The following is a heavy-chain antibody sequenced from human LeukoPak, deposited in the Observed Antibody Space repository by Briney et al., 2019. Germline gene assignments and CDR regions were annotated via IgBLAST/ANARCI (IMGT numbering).Heavy chain of an antibody. CDR3: ARGSSSLDYFDY. V-gene: IGHV4-39*01. D-gene: IGHD6-13*01. J-gene: IGHJ4*02. CDR2: IYYSGST. Sequence: PSETLSLTCTVSGGSISSSSYYWGWIRQPPGKGLEWIGSIYYSGSTYYNPSLRSRVTISVDTSKNQFSLKLSSVTAADTAVYYCARGSSSLDYFDYWGQGTLVTVSS. CDR1: GGSISSSSYY.